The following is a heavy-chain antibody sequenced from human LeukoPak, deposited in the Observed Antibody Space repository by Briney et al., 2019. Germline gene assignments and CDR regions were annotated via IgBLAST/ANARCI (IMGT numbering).Heavy chain of an antibody. Sequence: GSLRLSCAASGFTVSSNYMSWVRQPPGKGLEWIGEINHSGSTNYNPSLKSRVTISVDTSKNQFSLKLSSVTAADTAVYYCARGLVRYFDWSPAGAYYFDYWGQGTLVTVSS. D-gene: IGHD3-9*01. CDR3: ARGLVRYFDWSPAGAYYFDY. V-gene: IGHV4-34*01. J-gene: IGHJ4*02. CDR2: INHSGST. CDR1: GFTVSSNY.